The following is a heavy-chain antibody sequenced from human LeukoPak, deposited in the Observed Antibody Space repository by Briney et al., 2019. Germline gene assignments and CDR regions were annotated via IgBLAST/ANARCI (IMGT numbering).Heavy chain of an antibody. Sequence: GGSLRPSCAASGFTVSSNYMSWVRQAPGKGLEWVSYISSGSSTLYYADSVKGRFTISRDNAKNSLYLQMNSLRDEDTAVYYCANDYSNDYWGQGTLVTVSS. D-gene: IGHD4-11*01. CDR2: ISSGSSTL. CDR1: GFTVSSNY. J-gene: IGHJ4*02. CDR3: ANDYSNDY. V-gene: IGHV3-48*02.